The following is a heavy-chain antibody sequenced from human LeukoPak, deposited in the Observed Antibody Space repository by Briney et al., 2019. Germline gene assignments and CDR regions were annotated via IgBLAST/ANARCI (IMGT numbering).Heavy chain of an antibody. CDR3: ARIIAARHHYYYMDV. J-gene: IGHJ6*03. CDR1: GYTFTSYY. Sequence: GASVKVSCKASGYTFTSYYMHWVRQAPGQGLEWMGIINPSGGSTSYAQKFQGRVTITADKSTSTAYMELSSLRSEDTAVYYCARIIAARHHYYYMDVWGKGTTVTVSS. D-gene: IGHD6-6*01. CDR2: INPSGGST. V-gene: IGHV1-46*01.